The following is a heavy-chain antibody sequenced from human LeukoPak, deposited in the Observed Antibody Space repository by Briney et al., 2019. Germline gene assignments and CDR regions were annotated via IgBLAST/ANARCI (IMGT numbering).Heavy chain of an antibody. Sequence: GESLKISCEASGYSFTTYWIAWVRQMPGKGLEWMGITYPGETNTRYSPSFQGQVTISVDRSTRTTYLQWNSLKASDSATYYCARHATTPDYESSWFDPWGQGTLVIVSS. D-gene: IGHD3-22*01. CDR2: TYPGETNT. J-gene: IGHJ5*02. CDR3: ARHATTPDYESSWFDP. CDR1: GYSFTTYW. V-gene: IGHV5-51*01.